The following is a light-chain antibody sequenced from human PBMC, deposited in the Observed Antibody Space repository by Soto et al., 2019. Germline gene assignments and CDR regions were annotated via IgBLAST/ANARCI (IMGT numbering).Light chain of an antibody. CDR3: ASWDGSLSGYV. V-gene: IGLV2-11*01. CDR1: SSDVGTYDF. J-gene: IGLJ1*01. Sequence: QSVLTQPRSVSGSPGQSVTISCTGTSSDVGTYDFVSWYQQHPGTAPRLLISMNDQRPSGVPDRFSGSKSGTSASLAISGLLSEDEADYYCASWDGSLSGYVFGTGTKVTVL. CDR2: MND.